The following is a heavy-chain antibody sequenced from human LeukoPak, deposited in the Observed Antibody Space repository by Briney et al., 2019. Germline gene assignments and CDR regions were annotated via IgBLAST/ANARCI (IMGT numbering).Heavy chain of an antibody. CDR3: ARQRLAVAGTWYFDL. D-gene: IGHD6-19*01. CDR1: GGSISSSSYY. V-gene: IGHV4-39*01. CDR2: IYYSGST. J-gene: IGHJ2*01. Sequence: SETLSLTCTVSGGSISSSSYYWGWIRQPPGKGLEWIGSIYYSGSTYYNPSLKSRVTISVDTSKNQFSLKLSSVTAAGTAVYYCARQRLAVAGTWYFDLWAVAPWSLSPQ.